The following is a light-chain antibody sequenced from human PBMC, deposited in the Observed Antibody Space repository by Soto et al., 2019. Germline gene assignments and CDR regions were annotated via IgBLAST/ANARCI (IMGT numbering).Light chain of an antibody. CDR2: EVT. Sequence: QSFLTHPASLSGSPGQSITISCTGTSSDVGGYNYVSWYQLHPGKAPKLILYEVTNRPSGVSDRFSGSKSGNTASLTISGLQAEDEADYYCSSYTSSTAYVFGTGTKV. J-gene: IGLJ1*01. CDR1: SSDVGGYNY. V-gene: IGLV2-14*01. CDR3: SSYTSSTAYV.